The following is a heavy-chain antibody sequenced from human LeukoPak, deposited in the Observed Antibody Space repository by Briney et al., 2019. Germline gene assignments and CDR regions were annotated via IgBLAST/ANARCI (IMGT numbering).Heavy chain of an antibody. CDR1: GGSISSGGYY. CDR2: IYHSGST. V-gene: IGHV4-30-2*01. D-gene: IGHD6-13*01. CDR3: ARTYSSSSTGFDY. Sequence: PSETLSLTCTVSGGSISSGGYYWSWIRQPPGKGLEWIGYIYHSGSTYYNPSLKSRVTISVDRSKNQFSLKLSSVTAADTAVYYCARTYSSSSTGFDYWGQGTLVTVSS. J-gene: IGHJ4*02.